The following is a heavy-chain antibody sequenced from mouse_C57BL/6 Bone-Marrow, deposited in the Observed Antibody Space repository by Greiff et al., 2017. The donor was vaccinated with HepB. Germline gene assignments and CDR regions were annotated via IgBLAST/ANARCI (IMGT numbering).Heavy chain of an antibody. CDR2: INPNNGGT. J-gene: IGHJ2*01. D-gene: IGHD1-1*01. CDR3: ASVRYYGSSLYFDY. CDR1: GYTFTDYN. Sequence: EVKLLESGPELVKPGASVKMSCKASGYTFTDYNMHWVKQSHGKSLEWIGYINPNNGGTSYNQKFKGKATLTVNKSSSTAYMELRSLTSEDSAVYYCASVRYYGSSLYFDYWGQGTTLTVSS. V-gene: IGHV1-22*01.